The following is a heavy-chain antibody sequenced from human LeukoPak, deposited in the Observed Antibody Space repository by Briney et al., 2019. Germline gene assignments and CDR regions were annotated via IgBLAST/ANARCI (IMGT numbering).Heavy chain of an antibody. J-gene: IGHJ4*02. Sequence: GASVKVSCKASGYTFTSYGISWVRQAPGQGLEWMGWISAYNGNTNYAQKLQGRVTMTTDTSTSTACMELRSLRSDDTAVYCCARYAEVGDTDYFDYWGPGSLVTVSS. CDR3: ARYAEVGDTDYFDY. CDR1: GYTFTSYG. CDR2: ISAYNGNT. D-gene: IGHD1-26*01. V-gene: IGHV1-18*01.